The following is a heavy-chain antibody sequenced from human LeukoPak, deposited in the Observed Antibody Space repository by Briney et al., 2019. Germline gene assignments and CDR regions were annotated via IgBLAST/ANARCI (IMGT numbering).Heavy chain of an antibody. Sequence: ASVKVSCKASGYTFTGYYMHWVRQAPGQGLEWMGWINPNSGGTNYTQKFQGRVTMTRDTSISTAYMELSRLRSDDTAVYYCARDSFPGRYYEGAFDIWGQETMVTVSS. V-gene: IGHV1-2*02. CDR1: GYTFTGYY. D-gene: IGHD3-22*01. CDR2: INPNSGGT. CDR3: ARDSFPGRYYEGAFDI. J-gene: IGHJ3*02.